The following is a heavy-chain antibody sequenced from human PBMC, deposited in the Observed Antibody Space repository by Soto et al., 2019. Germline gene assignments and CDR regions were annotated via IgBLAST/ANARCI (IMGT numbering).Heavy chain of an antibody. CDR3: TRDVDFGEEDV. CDR2: IYSSGST. V-gene: IGHV4-59*01. D-gene: IGHD4-17*01. J-gene: IGHJ6*02. CDR1: GGSISNSY. Sequence: SETLSLTCTVSGGSISNSYWSWIRQPPGKGLEWIGYIYSSGSTNYNPSLKSRVTMSIDTSKNQFSLKLSSVTAADTAVYFCTRDVDFGEEDVWGQGTTVTVSS.